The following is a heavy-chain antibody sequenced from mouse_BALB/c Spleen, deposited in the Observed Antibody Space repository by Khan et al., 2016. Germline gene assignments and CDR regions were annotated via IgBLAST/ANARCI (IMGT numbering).Heavy chain of an antibody. CDR1: GYSITSDYA. CDR3: ARYDYDRGYFDY. V-gene: IGHV3-2*02. CDR2: ISYSGST. D-gene: IGHD2-4*01. Sequence: EVQLQESGPGLVKPSQSLSLTCTVTGYSITSDYAWNWIRQFPGNKLEWMGYISYSGSTSYNPSLKSRISITRDTSKNQFFLQLNSVATEDTAIYSCARYDYDRGYFDYWGQGTTLTVSS. J-gene: IGHJ2*01.